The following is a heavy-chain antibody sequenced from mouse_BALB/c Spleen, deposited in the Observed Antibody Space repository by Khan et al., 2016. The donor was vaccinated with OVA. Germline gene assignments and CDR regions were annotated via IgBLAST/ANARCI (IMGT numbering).Heavy chain of an antibody. Sequence: EVELVESGGDLVNPGGSLKLSCAASGFTFSSYGMSWVRQTPDKRLEWVATISSGGHYTYFPDSVRGRFTISRDNAKNTLYLQMSSLKYEDTAMYYCARSIATSAGDYYAMDYWGQGTSVTVSS. J-gene: IGHJ4*01. CDR3: ARSIATSAGDYYAMDY. D-gene: IGHD1-1*01. V-gene: IGHV5-6*01. CDR2: ISSGGHYT. CDR1: GFTFSSYG.